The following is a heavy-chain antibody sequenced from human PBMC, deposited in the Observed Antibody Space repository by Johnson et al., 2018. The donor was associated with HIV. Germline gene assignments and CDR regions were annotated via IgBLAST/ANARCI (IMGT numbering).Heavy chain of an antibody. D-gene: IGHD6-13*01. Sequence: VQLVESGGGVVQPGGSLRLSCAASGFTFSSYAVSWVRQAPGKGLEWVSGASGSGGTTYYADSVKGRFTISRDNARDTLYLQMHRLRAEDTAVYYCAKGRIAAAGTGVDAFDIWGQGTMVTVSS. J-gene: IGHJ3*02. V-gene: IGHV3-23*04. CDR1: GFTFSSYA. CDR2: ASGSGGTT. CDR3: AKGRIAAAGTGVDAFDI.